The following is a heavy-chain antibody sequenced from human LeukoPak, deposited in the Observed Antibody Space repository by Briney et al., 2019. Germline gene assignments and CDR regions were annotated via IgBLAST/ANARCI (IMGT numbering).Heavy chain of an antibody. CDR2: ISSGSTYI. CDR1: GFTFSNAW. D-gene: IGHD4-17*01. V-gene: IGHV3-21*01. J-gene: IGHJ4*02. CDR3: ARVTMTTVTAFDY. Sequence: GGSLRLSCAASGFTFSNAWMSWVRQAPGKGLEWVSSISSGSTYIYYADSLKGRFTISRDNAKNSLYLQMNSLRAEDTAVYYCARVTMTTVTAFDYWGQGTLVTVSS.